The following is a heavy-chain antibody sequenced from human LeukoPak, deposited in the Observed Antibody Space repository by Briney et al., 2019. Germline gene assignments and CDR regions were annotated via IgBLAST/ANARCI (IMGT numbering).Heavy chain of an antibody. D-gene: IGHD1-26*01. CDR3: ARQFLVGSTFHAFDL. V-gene: IGHV4-4*07. CDR1: VVSMNGYY. Sequence: HPSETLSLTCSVSVVSMNGYYWSWLRQSAGNRLEWIGHVDSSGNTNYNPSLESRVTMSVDTSKKQFSLKLTSVTAADMAVYFCARQFLVGSTFHAFDLWGQGTRVTASS. CDR2: VDSSGNT. J-gene: IGHJ3*01.